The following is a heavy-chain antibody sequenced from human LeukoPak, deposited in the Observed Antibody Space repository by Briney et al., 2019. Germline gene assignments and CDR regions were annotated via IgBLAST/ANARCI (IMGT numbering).Heavy chain of an antibody. D-gene: IGHD6-19*01. J-gene: IGHJ4*02. V-gene: IGHV4-34*01. CDR3: ARGSPPWAAVAGTYYFDY. Sequence: SETLSLTCAVYGGSFSGYYWSWIRQPPGKGLEWIGEINHSGSTNYNPSLKSRVTISVDTSKNQFSLKLSSVTAADTAVYYCARGSPPWAAVAGTYYFDYWGQGTLVTVSS. CDR2: INHSGST. CDR1: GGSFSGYY.